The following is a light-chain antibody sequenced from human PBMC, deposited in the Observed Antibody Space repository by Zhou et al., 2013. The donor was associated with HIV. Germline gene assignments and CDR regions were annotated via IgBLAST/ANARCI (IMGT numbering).Light chain of an antibody. Sequence: AIRMTQSPSSFSASTGDRVTITCRASQSISSYLAWYQQKPGKAPKLLIYAASTLQSGVPSRFSGSGSGTDFTLTIGCLQSEDFATYYCQQYYSYPPVTFGPGTIVDVK. CDR2: AAS. CDR3: QQYYSYPPVT. V-gene: IGKV1-8*01. J-gene: IGKJ3*01. CDR1: QSISSY.